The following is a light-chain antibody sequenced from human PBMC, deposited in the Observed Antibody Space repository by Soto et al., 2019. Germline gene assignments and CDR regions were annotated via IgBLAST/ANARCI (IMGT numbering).Light chain of an antibody. Sequence: IQMTQSPTSLSASVGDRVTITCRASQNIDNYLNWYQHKAGKAPKLLIYATSTLQSGVPSRFSGSGSGTDFTLTISSLQPEDFATYYCQQSESFPRTFGQGTKVDIK. CDR3: QQSESFPRT. J-gene: IGKJ1*01. CDR1: QNIDNY. CDR2: ATS. V-gene: IGKV1-39*01.